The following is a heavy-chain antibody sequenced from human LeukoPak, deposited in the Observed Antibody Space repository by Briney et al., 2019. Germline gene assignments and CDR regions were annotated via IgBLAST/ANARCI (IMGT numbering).Heavy chain of an antibody. V-gene: IGHV1-2*06. CDR3: ARDILVDTAMPDAFDI. Sequence: ASLKASCKASGYTFTGYYMHWVPQAPGQGLEWRGRINPNSGSTNYAQKFQGRVIMTRDTSISTAYMELSRLRSDDTAVYYCARDILVDTAMPDAFDIRGQGTMVTVSS. CDR2: INPNSGST. CDR1: GYTFTGYY. J-gene: IGHJ3*02. D-gene: IGHD5-18*01.